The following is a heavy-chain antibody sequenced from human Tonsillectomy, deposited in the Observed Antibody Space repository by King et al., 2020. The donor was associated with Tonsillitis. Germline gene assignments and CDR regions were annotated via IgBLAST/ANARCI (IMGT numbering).Heavy chain of an antibody. D-gene: IGHD1-14*01. CDR3: ARDAGKRDSYYFDY. Sequence: EVQLVESGGNLVQPGGSLRLSCAASGFTFSSYWMSWVRQAPGKGLEWVANIKQDGGEKYYVDSVKGRFTISRDNARNSLYLQMNSLRAEDTAVDYCARDAGKRDSYYFDYWRQGTLVTVSS. CDR1: GFTFSSYW. J-gene: IGHJ4*02. V-gene: IGHV3-7*01. CDR2: IKQDGGEK.